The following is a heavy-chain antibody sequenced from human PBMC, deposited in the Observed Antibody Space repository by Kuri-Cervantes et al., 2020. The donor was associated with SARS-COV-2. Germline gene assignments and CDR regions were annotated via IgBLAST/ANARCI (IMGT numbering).Heavy chain of an antibody. J-gene: IGHJ6*03. V-gene: IGHV1-69*13. CDR1: GGTFSSYA. D-gene: IGHD2-2*01. CDR2: IIPIFGTA. Sequence: LVKVSCKASGGTFSSYAISWVRQAPGQGLEWMGGIIPIFGTANYAQKFQGRVTITADESTSTAYMELSGLRSEDTAVYYCARAYCSSTSCHDRYYYYMDVWGKGTTVTVSS. CDR3: ARAYCSSTSCHDRYYYYMDV.